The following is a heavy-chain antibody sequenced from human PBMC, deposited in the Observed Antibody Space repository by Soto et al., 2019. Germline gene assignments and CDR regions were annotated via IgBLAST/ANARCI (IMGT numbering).Heavy chain of an antibody. J-gene: IGHJ4*02. Sequence: GGSLRLSCAASGFTFSNSAMTWVRQAPGKGLEWVSTISGNGGKTYYADSVKGRSTISRDNSKNTLSLQMNSLRVEDTATYYCMKDQSWEVPHYSDYRGRRIPVTGSS. CDR1: GFTFSNSA. CDR3: MKDQSWEVPHYSDY. V-gene: IGHV3-23*01. D-gene: IGHD2-2*01. CDR2: ISGNGGKT.